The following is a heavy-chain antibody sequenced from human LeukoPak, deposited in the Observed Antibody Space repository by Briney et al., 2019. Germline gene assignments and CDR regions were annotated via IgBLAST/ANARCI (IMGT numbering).Heavy chain of an antibody. CDR1: GGSISSYY. Sequence: SETLSLTCTVSGGSISSYYWSWIRQPPGKGLEWIGYIYYSGSTNYNPSLKSRVTISVDTSKNQFSLKLSSVTAADTAVYYRARLRYSGSYYHFDYWGQGTLVTVS. CDR2: IYYSGST. D-gene: IGHD1-26*01. CDR3: ARLRYSGSYYHFDY. V-gene: IGHV4-59*08. J-gene: IGHJ4*02.